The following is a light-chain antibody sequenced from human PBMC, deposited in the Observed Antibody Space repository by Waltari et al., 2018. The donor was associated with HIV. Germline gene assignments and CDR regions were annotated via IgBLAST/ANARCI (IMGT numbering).Light chain of an antibody. Sequence: IVMTQSPATLSVSPGEKATLSCRASQSVNNDLAWYQQRPGQAPRHLVYDASTRATGIPARFSGSGSDTDFTLTISSLQSEDVAVYYCQQDNNWPPAWTFGRGSQVEIK. CDR3: QQDNNWPPAWT. CDR1: QSVNND. J-gene: IGKJ1*01. V-gene: IGKV3-15*01. CDR2: DAS.